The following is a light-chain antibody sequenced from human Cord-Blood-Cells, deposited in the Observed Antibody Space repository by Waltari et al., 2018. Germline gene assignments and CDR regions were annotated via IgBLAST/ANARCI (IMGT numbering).Light chain of an antibody. V-gene: IGLV2-23*01. CDR2: EGS. CDR1: SSEVGSYNF. Sequence: QSALTQPASVSGSPGQSITISCTGTSSEVGSYNFVSWYQQHLGKAPKLMIYEGSKRPSGVSNRVSGSKSGNTASLTISGLQAEDEADYYCCSYAGSSTPQVVFGGGTKLTVL. CDR3: CSYAGSSTPQVV. J-gene: IGLJ2*01.